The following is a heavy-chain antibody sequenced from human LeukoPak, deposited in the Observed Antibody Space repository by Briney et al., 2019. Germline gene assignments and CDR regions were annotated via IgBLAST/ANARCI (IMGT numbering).Heavy chain of an antibody. D-gene: IGHD2-2*01. J-gene: IGHJ6*03. CDR1: GYTFTGYY. Sequence: ASVKVSCKASGYTFTGYYMHWVRQAPGQGLEWMGWINPNSGGTNYAQKFQGRVTMTRDTSISTAYMELSGLKSDDTAVFYCARDNSCSSSSCGNSYMDVWGKGTTVTVSS. CDR3: ARDNSCSSSSCGNSYMDV. CDR2: INPNSGGT. V-gene: IGHV1-2*02.